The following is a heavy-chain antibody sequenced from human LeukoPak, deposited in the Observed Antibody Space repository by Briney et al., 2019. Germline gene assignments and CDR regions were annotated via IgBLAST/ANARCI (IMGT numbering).Heavy chain of an antibody. Sequence: GGSLRLSCAASGFTFSNYGMHWVRQAPGKGLEWVAFVRYDETTKFYADSVKGRFTISRDNSKTTLYLQMNSLRAEDTAVYYCAKDVPTAYFDYWGQGTLATVSS. D-gene: IGHD2-2*01. CDR2: VRYDETTK. V-gene: IGHV3-30*02. CDR3: AKDVPTAYFDY. J-gene: IGHJ4*02. CDR1: GFTFSNYG.